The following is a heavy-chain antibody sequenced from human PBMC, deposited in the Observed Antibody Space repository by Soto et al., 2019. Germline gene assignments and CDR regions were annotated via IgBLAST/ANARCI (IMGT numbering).Heavy chain of an antibody. D-gene: IGHD1-26*01. CDR3: ARGGACTGRSCFDH. CDR1: GFTFSDYY. Sequence: QVQLVESGGVLVKPGGSLRLSCAASGFTFSDYYMSWIRQAPGKGLEWVSYISRGGSNIYYADSVKGRFTISRDDAKSALYMQMNSLSADDTTVYYCARGGACTGRSCFDHWGQGTLVTVSP. V-gene: IGHV3-11*01. CDR2: ISRGGSNI. J-gene: IGHJ4*01.